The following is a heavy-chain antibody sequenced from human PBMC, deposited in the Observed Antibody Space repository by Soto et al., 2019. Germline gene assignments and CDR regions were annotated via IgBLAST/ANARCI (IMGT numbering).Heavy chain of an antibody. CDR3: ARGLTTVTTNPYYGIDV. CDR1: GGTFSSYA. CDR2: IIPIFGTA. Sequence: QVQLVQSGAEVKKPGSSVKVSCKASGGTFSSYAISWVRQAPGQGLEWMGGIIPIFGTANYAQKFQGRVTITADESTSTAYMELSSLRSEDTAVYYCARGLTTVTTNPYYGIDVWGQGTTVTVSS. V-gene: IGHV1-69*12. D-gene: IGHD4-17*01. J-gene: IGHJ6*02.